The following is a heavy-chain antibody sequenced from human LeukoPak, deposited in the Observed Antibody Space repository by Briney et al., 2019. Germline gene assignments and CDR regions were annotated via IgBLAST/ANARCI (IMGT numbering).Heavy chain of an antibody. CDR2: ISSSGSTI. CDR3: ASPRVLGRGVLYYYGMDV. Sequence: KPGGSLRLSCAASGFTFSDYYMSWIRQAPGKGLEWVSYISSSGSTIYYADSVKGRFTISRDNAENSLYLQMNSLRAEDTAVYYCASPRVLGRGVLYYYGMDVWGQGTTVTVSS. CDR1: GFTFSDYY. V-gene: IGHV3-11*01. J-gene: IGHJ6*02. D-gene: IGHD3-10*01.